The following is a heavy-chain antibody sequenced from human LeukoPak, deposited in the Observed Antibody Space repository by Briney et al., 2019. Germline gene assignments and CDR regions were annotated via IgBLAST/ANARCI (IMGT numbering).Heavy chain of an antibody. Sequence: PGGSLRLSCAASGFTFSSYSMNWVRQAPGKGLEWVSYISSSSSTIYYADSVKGRFTISRDNAKNSMYLQMNSLRAEDTAVYYCAKTYSPGNHMIVVVRRAYYFDYWGQGTLVTVSS. CDR1: GFTFSSYS. V-gene: IGHV3-48*04. CDR3: AKTYSPGNHMIVVVRRAYYFDY. J-gene: IGHJ4*02. CDR2: ISSSSSTI. D-gene: IGHD3-22*01.